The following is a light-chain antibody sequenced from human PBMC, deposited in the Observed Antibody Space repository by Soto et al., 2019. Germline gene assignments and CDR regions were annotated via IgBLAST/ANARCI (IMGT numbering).Light chain of an antibody. Sequence: EIVLTQSPDTLSVSPGERATLSCRASQSMSRTLAWYQQKSGQPPRLLIYGASTRATGIPARFSGSGSGTEFTLTISSLQSEDFATYYCRQCFWHWTFGQGTKVDIK. J-gene: IGKJ1*01. CDR1: QSMSRT. V-gene: IGKV3-15*01. CDR2: GAS. CDR3: RQCFWHWT.